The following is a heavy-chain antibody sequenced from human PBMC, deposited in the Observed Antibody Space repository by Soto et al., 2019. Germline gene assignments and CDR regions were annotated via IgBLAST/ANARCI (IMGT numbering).Heavy chain of an antibody. CDR3: PRLMGASFEY. J-gene: IGHJ4*02. Sequence: EVQLVESGGGLVQPGGSLRLSCAASGFIFSDHYMDWLRQAPGKGLEWVGRARNKANSYITAHAASVRRRLTSQRDDARDTLYLQMSRLKTEDTAVYYCPRLMGASFEYLGQGTLVTVSS. CDR2: ARNKANSYIT. D-gene: IGHD2-8*01. CDR1: GFIFSDHY. V-gene: IGHV3-72*01.